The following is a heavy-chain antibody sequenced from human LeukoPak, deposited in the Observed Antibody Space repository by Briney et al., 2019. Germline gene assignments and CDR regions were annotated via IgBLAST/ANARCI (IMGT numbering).Heavy chain of an antibody. CDR2: ISGSGGST. J-gene: IGHJ4*02. CDR3: AKDWVKYGDYVDYFDY. CDR1: GFTFSSYA. V-gene: IGHV3-23*01. D-gene: IGHD4-17*01. Sequence: PGGSLRLSCAASGFTFSSYAMSWVRQAPGKGLEWVSAISGSGGSTYYADSVKGRFTISRDNSKNTLYLQMNSLRAEDTAVYYCAKDWVKYGDYVDYFDYWGQGTLVTVSS.